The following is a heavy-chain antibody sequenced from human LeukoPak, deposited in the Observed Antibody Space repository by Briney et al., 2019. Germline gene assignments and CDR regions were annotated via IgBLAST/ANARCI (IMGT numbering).Heavy chain of an antibody. V-gene: IGHV3-21*01. D-gene: IGHD1-26*01. Sequence: GGSLRLSCAASGFTFSSYSMNWVGQAPGKGLEWVSSISSSSSYIYYTDSVKGRFTISRDNAKNSLYLQMNSLRAEDTAVYYCAREGGSYPDDAFDIWGQGTMVTVSS. CDR1: GFTFSSYS. CDR2: ISSSSSYI. J-gene: IGHJ3*02. CDR3: AREGGSYPDDAFDI.